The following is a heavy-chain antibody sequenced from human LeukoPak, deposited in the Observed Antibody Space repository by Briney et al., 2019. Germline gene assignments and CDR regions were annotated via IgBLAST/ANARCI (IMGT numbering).Heavy chain of an antibody. J-gene: IGHJ6*03. CDR1: GGSLSSYY. CDR2: IYYSGST. CDR3: ARHIAKGGGWYDTTYYYYYMDV. D-gene: IGHD6-19*01. Sequence: PSETLSLTCTVSGGSLSSYYWSWIRQPPGKGLEWIGYIYYSGSTNYNPSLKSRVAISVDTSKNQFSLKLSSVTAADAAVYYCARHIAKGGGWYDTTYYYYYMDVWGKGTTVTVSS. V-gene: IGHV4-59*08.